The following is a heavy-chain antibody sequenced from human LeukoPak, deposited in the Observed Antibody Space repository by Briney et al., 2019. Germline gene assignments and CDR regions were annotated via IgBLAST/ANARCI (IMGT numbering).Heavy chain of an antibody. CDR3: ARDPFNHYMEV. D-gene: IGHD3-16*01. CDR2: SNGNGGST. J-gene: IGHJ6*03. Sequence: GGSLRLSCAASGVNFLDYGMTWVRQAPGKGLEWVSGSNGNGGSTAYADSVKGRFTIPRDNAKISLYLQMNSLRDEDTALYFCARDPFNHYMEVWAKGTTVTVSS. CDR1: GVNFLDYG. V-gene: IGHV3-20*04.